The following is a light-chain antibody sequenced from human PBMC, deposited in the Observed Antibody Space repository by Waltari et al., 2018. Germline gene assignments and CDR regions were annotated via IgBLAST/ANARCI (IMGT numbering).Light chain of an antibody. CDR1: QSVGTS. J-gene: IGKJ1*01. Sequence: EVELTQSPGTLSLSPGERATLACRASQSVGTSLAWYQQKPGQAPRLLIYGASRRATGIPDRFSGSGSGTDFSLTISRLEPEDFAVYYCQHYVRLPATFGQGTKVEI. CDR2: GAS. CDR3: QHYVRLPAT. V-gene: IGKV3-20*01.